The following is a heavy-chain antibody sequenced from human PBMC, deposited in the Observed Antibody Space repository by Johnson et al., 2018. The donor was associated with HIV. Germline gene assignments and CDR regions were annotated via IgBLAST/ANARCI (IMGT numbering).Heavy chain of an antibody. CDR1: GFTFSSYW. CDR3: ARDQGELRRTHAFDF. J-gene: IGHJ3*01. V-gene: IGHV3-7*05. Sequence: VQLVESGGGLVLPGGSLRLSCVGSGFTFSSYWMSWVRQAPGKGLEWVATIKQDGSEKYYGDSVKGRFTISRDNSKNSLYLQMNSLRAEDTALYFCARDQGELRRTHAFDFWGQGTMVTVSS. CDR2: IKQDGSEK. D-gene: IGHD1-14*01.